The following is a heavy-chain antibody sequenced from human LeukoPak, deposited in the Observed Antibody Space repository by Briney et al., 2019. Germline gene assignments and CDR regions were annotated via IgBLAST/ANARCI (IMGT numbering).Heavy chain of an antibody. J-gene: IGHJ4*02. D-gene: IGHD3-22*01. V-gene: IGHV3-33*01. CDR1: GFTFSRYG. CDR2: IWYDGSNR. CDR3: ARDFGFSPSSGYSFDY. Sequence: GGSLRLSCAASGFTFSRYGVHWVRQAPGQGLEWVAVIWYDGSNRQYVDSGKGRFTISRDNSKNTLYLQMNSLRADDTAVYYCARDFGFSPSSGYSFDYWGQGTLVTVSS.